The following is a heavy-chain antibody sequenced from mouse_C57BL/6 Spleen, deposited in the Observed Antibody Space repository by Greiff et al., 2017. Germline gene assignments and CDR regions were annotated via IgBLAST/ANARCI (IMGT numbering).Heavy chain of an antibody. CDR3: ARDRDGYYVGAMDY. CDR2: ISYDGSN. CDR1: GYSITSGYY. J-gene: IGHJ4*01. V-gene: IGHV3-6*01. Sequence: DVKLQESGPGLVKPSQSLSLTCSVTGYSITSGYYWNWIRQFPGNKLEWMGYISYDGSNNYNPSLKNRISITRDTSKNQFFLKLNSVTTEDTATYYCARDRDGYYVGAMDYWGQGTSVTVSS. D-gene: IGHD2-3*01.